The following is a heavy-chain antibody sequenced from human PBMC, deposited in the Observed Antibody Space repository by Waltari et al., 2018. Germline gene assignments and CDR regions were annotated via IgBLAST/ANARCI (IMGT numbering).Heavy chain of an antibody. CDR2: IYHSGST. CDR3: ARLGVAAAAVDY. D-gene: IGHD6-13*01. J-gene: IGHJ4*02. CDR1: GYSISSGYY. V-gene: IGHV4-38-2*01. Sequence: QVQLQESGPGLVKPSETLSLTCAVSGYSISSGYYWGWIRQPPGKGLEWIGSIYHSGSTYYNPSLKSRVTISVDTSKNQFSLKLSSVTAADTAVYYCARLGVAAAAVDYWGQGTLVTVSS.